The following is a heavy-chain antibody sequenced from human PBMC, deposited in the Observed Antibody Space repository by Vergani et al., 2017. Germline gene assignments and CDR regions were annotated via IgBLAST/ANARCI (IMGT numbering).Heavy chain of an antibody. CDR1: GFTFSSYG. CDR3: AKKRGSLYYYGVDV. D-gene: IGHD5-24*01. Sequence: QVQLVESGGGVVQPGRSLRLSCAASGFTFSSYGIHWVRQAPGKGLEWVAVISYDGSNTYYADSVKGRFTISRDNSKNTLYLQMNGLRPEDTGTYFCAKKRGSLYYYGVDVWGQGTTITVSS. V-gene: IGHV3-30*18. J-gene: IGHJ6*02. CDR2: ISYDGSNT.